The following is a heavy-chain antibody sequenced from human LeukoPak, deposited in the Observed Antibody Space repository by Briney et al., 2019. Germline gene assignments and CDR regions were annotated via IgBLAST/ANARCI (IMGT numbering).Heavy chain of an antibody. J-gene: IGHJ3*02. CDR2: INHSGST. CDR1: GGSFSGYY. CDR3: ASAMGPDAFDI. D-gene: IGHD2-8*01. Sequence: SETLSLTCAAYGGSFSGYYWSWIRQPPGKGLEWIGEINHSGSTNYNPSLKSRVTISVDTSKNQFSLKLSSVTAADTAVYYCASAMGPDAFDIWGQGTMVTVSS. V-gene: IGHV4-34*01.